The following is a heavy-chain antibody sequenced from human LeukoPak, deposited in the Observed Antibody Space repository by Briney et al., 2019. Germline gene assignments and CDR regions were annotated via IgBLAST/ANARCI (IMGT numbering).Heavy chain of an antibody. CDR2: ISGSGGST. Sequence: GGSLRLSCAASGFTFSSYAMSWVRQAPGKGPEWVSAISGSGGSTYYADSVKGRFTISRDNSKNTLYLQMNSLRAEDMAVYYCAKVLYYDFWSGYFDYWGQGTLVTVSS. CDR3: AKVLYYDFWSGYFDY. CDR1: GFTFSSYA. V-gene: IGHV3-23*01. D-gene: IGHD3-3*01. J-gene: IGHJ4*02.